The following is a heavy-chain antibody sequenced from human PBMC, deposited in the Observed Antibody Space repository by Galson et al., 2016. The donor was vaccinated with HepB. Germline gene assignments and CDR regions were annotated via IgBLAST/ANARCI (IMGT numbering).Heavy chain of an antibody. CDR2: IYWDDDK. CDR1: GFSLSTSGVG. Sequence: PALVKPTQTLTLTCTFSGFSLSTSGVGVGWIRQPPGKALEWLALIYWDDDKSYSPSLKSRLTITKDTSKNKVALTVTDMDPVDTATYYSAHRTVTAVTSPFNYWGQGALVTVSS. D-gene: IGHD4-17*01. J-gene: IGHJ4*02. V-gene: IGHV2-5*02. CDR3: AHRTVTAVTSPFNY.